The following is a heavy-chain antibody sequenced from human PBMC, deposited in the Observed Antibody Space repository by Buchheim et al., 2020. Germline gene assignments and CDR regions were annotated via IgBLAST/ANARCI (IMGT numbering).Heavy chain of an antibody. J-gene: IGHJ4*02. CDR1: GYTFTSYW. V-gene: IGHV5-51*01. CDR3: ARHGSSGTTGYHFDY. D-gene: IGHD1-1*01. Sequence: EVQLVQSGAEVKKPGESLKISCKGSGYTFTSYWIGWVRQMPGKGREWMGIIYSGESDTRYSPSFQGQVTISVEKSIRTDSWQWSSLKASDTAMYYCARHGSSGTTGYHFDYWGQGTL. CDR2: IYSGESDT.